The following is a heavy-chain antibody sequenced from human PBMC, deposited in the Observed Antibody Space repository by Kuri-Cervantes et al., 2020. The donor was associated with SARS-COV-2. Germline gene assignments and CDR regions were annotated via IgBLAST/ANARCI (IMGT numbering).Heavy chain of an antibody. Sequence: GGSLRLSCAASGFTFSDHYMDWVRQAPGKGLEWVGRTRNKANSYTTEYAASVKGRFTISRDDSKNSLYLQMNSLKTEDTAVYYCAIEQWLATGALDYWGQGTLVTVSS. CDR1: GFTFSDHY. CDR3: AIEQWLATGALDY. J-gene: IGHJ4*02. V-gene: IGHV3-72*01. D-gene: IGHD6-19*01. CDR2: TRNKANSYTT.